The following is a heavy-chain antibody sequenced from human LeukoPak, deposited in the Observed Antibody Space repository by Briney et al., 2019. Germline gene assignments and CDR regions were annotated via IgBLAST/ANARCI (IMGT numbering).Heavy chain of an antibody. CDR2: ISSSGSTI. CDR3: ARLDSSGWYY. V-gene: IGHV3-48*03. CDR1: GFTFSSYE. J-gene: IGHJ4*02. Sequence: PGGSLRLSCAASGFTFSSYEMNWVRQAPGKGLEWVSYISSSGSTIYYADSVKGRFTISRDNAKNSLYLQMNSLRAEDTAVYYCARLDSSGWYYWGQGTLVTVSS. D-gene: IGHD6-19*01.